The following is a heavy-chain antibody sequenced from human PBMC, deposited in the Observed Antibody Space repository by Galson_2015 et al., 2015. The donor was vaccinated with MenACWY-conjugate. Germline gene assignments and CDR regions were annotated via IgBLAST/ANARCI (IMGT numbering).Heavy chain of an antibody. V-gene: IGHV3-74*01. CDR2: MNGDGSII. Sequence: SLRLSCAGSGFIFSSHWMHWVRQLPGEGLIWVSRMNGDGSIIDYADSVKGRFTISRDNAKNSLYLQMNSLRDEGTAVYYCARDPTAMATNWFDPWGQGTLVTVSS. CDR3: ARDPTAMATNWFDP. D-gene: IGHD5-18*01. J-gene: IGHJ5*02. CDR1: GFIFSSHW.